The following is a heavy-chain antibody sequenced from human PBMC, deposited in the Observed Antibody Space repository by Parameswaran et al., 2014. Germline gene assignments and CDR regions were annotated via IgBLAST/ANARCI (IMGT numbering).Heavy chain of an antibody. CDR2: TSHSGST. CDR3: SGGYYTNFDY. D-gene: IGHD3-22*01. J-gene: IGHJ4*02. CDR1: GGSISSSNHY. V-gene: IGHV4-39*07. Sequence: SETLSLTCTVSGGSISSSNHYWGWFRQPPGKGLEWIGSTSHSGSTYYSPSLKSRITISLDTSRNQFSLRLYSVTAADTAIYYCSGGYYTNFDYWGQGTLVTVSS.